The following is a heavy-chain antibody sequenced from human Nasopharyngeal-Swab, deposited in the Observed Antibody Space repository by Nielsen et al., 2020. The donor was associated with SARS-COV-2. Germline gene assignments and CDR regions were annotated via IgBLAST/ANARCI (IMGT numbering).Heavy chain of an antibody. J-gene: IGHJ4*02. CDR1: GFTFSSFG. CDR3: GGGTCCPSYLDF. D-gene: IGHD2-15*01. V-gene: IGHV3-30*02. CDR2: VSADGKTQ. Sequence: GESLNLSCAASGFTFSSFGMHWVRQAPGKGLEWVAVVSADGKTQYYADSMKGRFTISRDNSKDTLYLQIDSLRVEDTAVYYCGGGTCCPSYLDFWGQGTLVTVST.